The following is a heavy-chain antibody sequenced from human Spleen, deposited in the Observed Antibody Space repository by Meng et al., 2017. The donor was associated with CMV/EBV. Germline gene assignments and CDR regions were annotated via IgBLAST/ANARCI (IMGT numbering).Heavy chain of an antibody. J-gene: IGHJ5*02. CDR2: ILYDGSNE. Sequence: LRSTWAASGCTLSNYGMHWVRQAPGKGLEWVAVILYDGSNEYYADSVKGRFTISRDNSKNTLYLQMNSLTAEDTAVYYCAKDSPMAPWGQGTLVTVSS. D-gene: IGHD5-24*01. CDR3: AKDSPMAP. V-gene: IGHV3-30*18. CDR1: GCTLSNYG.